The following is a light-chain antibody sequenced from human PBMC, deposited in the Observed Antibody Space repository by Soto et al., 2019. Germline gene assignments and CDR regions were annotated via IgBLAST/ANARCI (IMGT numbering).Light chain of an antibody. V-gene: IGKV4-1*01. CDR1: QSVLYSSNNKNY. J-gene: IGKJ1*01. CDR3: QPYNNYSA. CDR2: DAS. Sequence: DIVMTQYPDSLAVSLGERATTNCKSSQSVLYSSNNKNYLAWYQQKPGRAPKLLIYDASSLEGGVPSRFSGSGSGTEFTLTISSLQPDDFATYYCQPYNNYSAFGQGTKVE.